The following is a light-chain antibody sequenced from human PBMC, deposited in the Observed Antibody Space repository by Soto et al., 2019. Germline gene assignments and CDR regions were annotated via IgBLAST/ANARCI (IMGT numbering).Light chain of an antibody. J-gene: IGLJ1*01. V-gene: IGLV1-44*01. Sequence: QSVLTQPPSASGTPGQRVTISCSGSSSNIGSNTENWYQQLQGRAPKLLIYSNNQRPSAVADRFSGSTSGGSASLAISWLQYEDEAADYCSAWDDSLSAYDFGTGTKLTVL. CDR1: SSNIGSNT. CDR3: SAWDDSLSAYD. CDR2: SNN.